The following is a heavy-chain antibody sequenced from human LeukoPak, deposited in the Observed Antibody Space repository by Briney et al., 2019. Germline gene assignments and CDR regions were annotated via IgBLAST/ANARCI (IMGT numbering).Heavy chain of an antibody. J-gene: IGHJ6*03. Sequence: WASVKVSCXASGGTFSSYAISWVRQAPGQGLVWMGGIIPIFGTANYAQKFQGRVTITADESTSTAYMELSSLRSEDTAVYYCARVPPVGHLGMDVWGKGTTVTVSS. D-gene: IGHD1-26*01. CDR2: IIPIFGTA. CDR1: GGTFSSYA. CDR3: ARVPPVGHLGMDV. V-gene: IGHV1-69*13.